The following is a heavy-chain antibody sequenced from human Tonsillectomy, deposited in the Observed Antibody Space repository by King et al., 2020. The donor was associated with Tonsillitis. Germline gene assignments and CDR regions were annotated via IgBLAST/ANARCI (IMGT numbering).Heavy chain of an antibody. CDR3: ATTGYYTGDFDY. V-gene: IGHV1-18*01. D-gene: IGHD3/OR15-3a*01. J-gene: IGHJ4*02. Sequence: QLVQSGGEVKKPGASVKISCKASGYNFASYGITWMRQAAGQGPEWMGWISGYNGATNYAQNLQGRLTMTTDKSTSTAYMELRSLRSDDTAVYFCATTGYYTGDFDYWGQGTLVTVSS. CDR1: GYNFASYG. CDR2: ISGYNGAT.